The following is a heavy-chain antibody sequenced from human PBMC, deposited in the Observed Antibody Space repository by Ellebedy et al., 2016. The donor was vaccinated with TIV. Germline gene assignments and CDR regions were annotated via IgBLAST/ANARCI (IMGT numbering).Heavy chain of an antibody. V-gene: IGHV3-53*01. D-gene: IGHD5-18*01. J-gene: IGHJ4*02. CDR1: GFTVSSNY. CDR3: ARDLGYSYGSSYFDY. Sequence: GESLKISCAASGFTVSSNYMSWVRQAPGKGLEWVSVIYSGGSTYYEDSVKGRFTISRDNSKNTLYLQMNSLRAEDTAVYYCARDLGYSYGSSYFDYWGQGTLVTVSS. CDR2: IYSGGST.